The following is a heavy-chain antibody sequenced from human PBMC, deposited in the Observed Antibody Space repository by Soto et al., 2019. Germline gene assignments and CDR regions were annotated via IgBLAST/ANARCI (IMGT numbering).Heavy chain of an antibody. CDR2: LNGGVDGT. Sequence: QVRLIQSGPEMMQPGASVRVSCTASGFTALSYAFHWVRQAPGQGPEWLGWLNGGVDGTSYSQRLQGRVTISRDTSTNTDYLEVKSLTSEDTAVYYCAREVKGVTSFDYWGQGTLVTVSS. D-gene: IGHD3-10*01. V-gene: IGHV1-3*01. CDR1: GFTALSYA. J-gene: IGHJ4*02. CDR3: AREVKGVTSFDY.